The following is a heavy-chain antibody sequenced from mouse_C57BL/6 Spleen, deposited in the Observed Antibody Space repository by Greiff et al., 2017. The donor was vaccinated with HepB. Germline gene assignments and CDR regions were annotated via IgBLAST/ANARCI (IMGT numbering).Heavy chain of an antibody. V-gene: IGHV1-82*01. D-gene: IGHD1-1*01. CDR3: ARDYYCSSYYFDY. J-gene: IGHJ2*01. CDR1: GYAFSSTW. Sequence: VKVVESGPELVKPGASVKISCKASGYAFSSTWMNWVKQRPGKGLEWIGRIYPGDGDTNYNGKFKGKATLTADKSSSTAYMQLSSLTSEDSAVYFCARDYYCSSYYFDYWGQGTTLTVSS. CDR2: IYPGDGDT.